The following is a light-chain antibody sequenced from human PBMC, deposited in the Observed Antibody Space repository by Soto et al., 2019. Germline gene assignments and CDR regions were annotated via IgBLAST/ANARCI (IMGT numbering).Light chain of an antibody. Sequence: DIQMTQSPSSLSASLGDRVTITCRASQSISIYIHWYQQKPGKAPKLLIYAASSLPSGTPSRFSGSGSCTDFTLTISSLQPEDFATYYCQQSSSISQTFGRGTKV. J-gene: IGKJ1*01. CDR1: QSISIY. V-gene: IGKV1-39*01. CDR3: QQSSSISQT. CDR2: AAS.